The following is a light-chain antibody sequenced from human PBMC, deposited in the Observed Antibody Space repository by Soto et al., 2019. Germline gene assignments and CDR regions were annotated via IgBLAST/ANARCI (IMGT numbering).Light chain of an antibody. V-gene: IGKV3-11*01. Sequence: EVVLTQSPATLSLSPGERATLSCRASQSVSSYLAWYQQKPGQAPRLIIYDASNRATGIPARFSGSGSVTDFTITISSLEPEDFAVYYCQQRSDWPPITFGQGTRLDIK. J-gene: IGKJ5*01. CDR1: QSVSSY. CDR2: DAS. CDR3: QQRSDWPPIT.